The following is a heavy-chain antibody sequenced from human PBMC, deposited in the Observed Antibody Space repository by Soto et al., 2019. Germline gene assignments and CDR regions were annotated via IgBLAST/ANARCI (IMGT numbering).Heavy chain of an antibody. J-gene: IGHJ4*02. V-gene: IGHV3-23*01. CDR2: ISGSGGST. D-gene: IGHD5-12*01. CDR1: GFTFSSYA. Sequence: EVQLLESGGGLVQPGGSLRLSCAASGFTFSSYAMSWVRQAPGKGLEWVSAISGSGGSTYYADSVKGRFTISRDNSKNALYLRMNSLRAEDTAVYYCATLRVATIVYWGQGTLVTVSS. CDR3: ATLRVATIVY.